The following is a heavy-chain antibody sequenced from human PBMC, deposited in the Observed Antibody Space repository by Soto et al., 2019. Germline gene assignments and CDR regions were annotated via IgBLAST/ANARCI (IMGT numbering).Heavy chain of an antibody. Sequence: ASVKVSCKASGYTFTSYAMHWVRQAPGQRLEWMGWINAGNGNTKYSQKFQGRVTMTRDTSTSTVYMELSSLRSEDTAVYYCARDHHSSGWPNYYYGMDVWGQGTTVTVSS. CDR3: ARDHHSSGWPNYYYGMDV. CDR1: GYTFTSYA. D-gene: IGHD6-19*01. CDR2: INAGNGNT. J-gene: IGHJ6*02. V-gene: IGHV1-3*01.